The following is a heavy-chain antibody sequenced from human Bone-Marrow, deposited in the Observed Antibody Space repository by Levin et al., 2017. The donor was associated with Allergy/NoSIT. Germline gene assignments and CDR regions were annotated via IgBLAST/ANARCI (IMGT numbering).Heavy chain of an antibody. Sequence: RSQTLSLTCNVSGVSITNGAYFWSWVRQHPGKGLEWIGYIYNTGNTLYNPSLTGRVSISSDTSLNQFSLKLTSVSAADSALYYCATFDHSTIVFDQWGQGSLVAVSS. CDR3: ATFDHSTIVFDQ. J-gene: IGHJ4*02. D-gene: IGHD3-9*01. CDR2: IYNTGNT. CDR1: GVSITNGAYF. V-gene: IGHV4-31*03.